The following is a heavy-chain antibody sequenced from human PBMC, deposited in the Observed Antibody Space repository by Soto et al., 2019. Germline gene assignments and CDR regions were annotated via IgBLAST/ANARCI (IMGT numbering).Heavy chain of an antibody. V-gene: IGHV3-33*01. CDR1: GFKFSSYG. CDR2: IWFDGSDK. Sequence: GGSLRLSCAVSGFKFSSYGMHWVRQAPGKGPEWVASIWFDGSDKFYADSVKGRFTISRDNAKNSLYLQMNSLRDEDTAVYYCARDGGPTTVTTFFDYWCKAPMVTVPA. J-gene: IGHJ4*02. D-gene: IGHD4-17*01. CDR3: ARDGGPTTVTTFFDY.